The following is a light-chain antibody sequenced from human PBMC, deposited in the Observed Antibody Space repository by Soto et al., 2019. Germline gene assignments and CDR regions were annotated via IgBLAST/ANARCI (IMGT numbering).Light chain of an antibody. Sequence: EIVLTQSPGTLSLSPGERATLSCRASQSVTSNYLAWYQQKPGQAPRLLIYVASSRAAGIPDRFSGSGSGTDFSLPISRLELEDFAVYYCQIYGSSPLITFGQGTRLEIK. CDR2: VAS. CDR3: QIYGSSPLIT. CDR1: QSVTSNY. V-gene: IGKV3-20*01. J-gene: IGKJ5*01.